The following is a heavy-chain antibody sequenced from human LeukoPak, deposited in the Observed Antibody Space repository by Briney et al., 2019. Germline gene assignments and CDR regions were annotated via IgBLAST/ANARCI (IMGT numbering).Heavy chain of an antibody. J-gene: IGHJ4*02. CDR3: ARINSGSFDY. D-gene: IGHD1-26*01. V-gene: IGHV4-4*07. CDR1: GGSISSYY. Sequence: PSETLSLTCTVSGGSISSYYWSWIRQPAGKGLEWIGRIYSSGSSNYSPSLKGRVTMSVDTSKNQFSLKLTSVTAADTAVYYCARINSGSFDYWGQGTLVTVSS. CDR2: IYSSGSS.